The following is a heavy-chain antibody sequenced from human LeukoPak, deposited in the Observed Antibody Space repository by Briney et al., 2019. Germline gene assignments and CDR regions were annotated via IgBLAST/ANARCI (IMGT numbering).Heavy chain of an antibody. CDR1: GYTFSSYY. D-gene: IGHD5-18*01. V-gene: IGHV1-2*02. J-gene: IGHJ4*02. Sequence: GASVKVSCKAFGYTFSSYYMHWVRRAPGQGLEWMGWINPNSGGTNYAQKFQGRVTMTRDTSISTAYMGLSRLRSDDTAVYYCARRLQLWLGPTGFDSWGQGTLVTVSS. CDR2: INPNSGGT. CDR3: ARRLQLWLGPTGFDS.